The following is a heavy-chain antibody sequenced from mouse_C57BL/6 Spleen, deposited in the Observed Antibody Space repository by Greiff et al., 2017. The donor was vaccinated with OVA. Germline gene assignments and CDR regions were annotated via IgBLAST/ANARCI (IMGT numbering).Heavy chain of an antibody. D-gene: IGHD4-1*01. J-gene: IGHJ2*01. V-gene: IGHV10-1*01. CDR1: GFSFNTYA. CDR3: VRSGTGYYFDY. Sequence: EVQLQQSGGGLVQPKGSLKLSCAASGFSFNTYAMNWVRQAPGKGLEWVARIRSKSNNYATYYADSVKDRFTISRDDSESMLYLQMNNLKTEDTAMYYCVRSGTGYYFDYWGQGTTLTVSS. CDR2: IRSKSNNYAT.